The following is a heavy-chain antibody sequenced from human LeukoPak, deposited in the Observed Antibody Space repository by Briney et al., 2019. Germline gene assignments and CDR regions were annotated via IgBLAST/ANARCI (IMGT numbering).Heavy chain of an antibody. V-gene: IGHV3-30-3*01. CDR3: AREKGGIAAPAAFDI. CDR2: ISYDGSNK. Sequence: GGSLRLSCAASGFTFSSYAMHWVRQAPGRGLEWVAVISYDGSNKYYADSVKGRFTISRDNSKNTLYLQMNSLRAEDTAVYYCAREKGGIAAPAAFDIWGQGTMVTVSS. J-gene: IGHJ3*02. CDR1: GFTFSSYA. D-gene: IGHD6-13*01.